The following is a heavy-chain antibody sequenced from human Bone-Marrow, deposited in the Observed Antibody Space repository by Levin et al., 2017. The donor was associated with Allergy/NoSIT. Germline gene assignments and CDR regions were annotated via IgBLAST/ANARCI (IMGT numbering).Heavy chain of an antibody. CDR3: AKAGGYSSGWSGGNWFDP. Sequence: SCAASGFTFDDYAMHWVRQAPGKGLEWVSGISWNSGSIGYADSVKGRFTISRDNAKNSLYLQMNSLRAEDTALYYCAKAGGYSSGWSGGNWFDPWGQGTLVTVSS. D-gene: IGHD6-19*01. CDR2: ISWNSGSI. CDR1: GFTFDDYA. J-gene: IGHJ5*02. V-gene: IGHV3-9*01.